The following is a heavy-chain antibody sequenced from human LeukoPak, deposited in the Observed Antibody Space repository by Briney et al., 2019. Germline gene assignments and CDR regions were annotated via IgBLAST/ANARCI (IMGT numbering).Heavy chain of an antibody. CDR1: GGSFSGYY. V-gene: IGHV4-34*01. D-gene: IGHD3-16*02. CDR2: INHSGST. Sequence: SGTLSLTCAVYGGSFSGYYWSWIRQPPGKGLEWIGEINHSGSTNYNPSLKSRVTISVDTSKNQFSLNLSSLTAADTAVYYCARTYDYVWGSYRYPFDLWGQGILVTVSS. J-gene: IGHJ4*02. CDR3: ARTYDYVWGSYRYPFDL.